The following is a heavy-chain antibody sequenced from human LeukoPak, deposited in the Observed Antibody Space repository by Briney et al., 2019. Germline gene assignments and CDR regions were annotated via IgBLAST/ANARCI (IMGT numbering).Heavy chain of an antibody. V-gene: IGHV3-11*01. J-gene: IGHJ5*02. D-gene: IGHD3-10*01. CDR1: GFIFGDYY. CDR3: ARDHSLRFGELFLGWFDP. CDR2: ISSSGSTI. Sequence: GGSLRLSCAASGFIFGDYYMSWIRQAPGKGLEWVSYISSSGSTIYYADSVKGRFTISRDNAKNSLYLQMNSLRAEDTAVYYCARDHSLRFGELFLGWFDPWGQGTLVTVSS.